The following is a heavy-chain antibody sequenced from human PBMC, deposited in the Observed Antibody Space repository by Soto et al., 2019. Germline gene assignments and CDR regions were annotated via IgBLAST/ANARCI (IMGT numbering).Heavy chain of an antibody. D-gene: IGHD3-10*01. CDR2: IKSKTDGGTT. Sequence: GESLKLSCAASGFTFRNAWMNWVRQAPGKGLEWVGRIKSKTDGGTTDYAAPVKGRFTISRDDSKNTLYLQMNSLKTEDTAVYYCTTDPSVLWFGELFPRWGQGTLVTVSS. CDR3: TTDPSVLWFGELFPR. CDR1: GFTFRNAW. J-gene: IGHJ4*02. V-gene: IGHV3-15*07.